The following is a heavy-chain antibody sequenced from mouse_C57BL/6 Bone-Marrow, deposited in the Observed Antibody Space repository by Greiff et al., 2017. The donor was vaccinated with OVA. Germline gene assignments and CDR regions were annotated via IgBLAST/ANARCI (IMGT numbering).Heavy chain of an antibody. CDR3: ARPYYYGSSYGWFAY. CDR2: IYPRSGNT. D-gene: IGHD1-1*01. J-gene: IGHJ3*01. V-gene: IGHV1-81*01. Sequence: VQRVESGAELARPGASVKLSCKASGYTFTSYGISWVKQRTGQGLEWIGEIYPRSGNTYYNEKFKGKATLTADKSSSTAYMELRSLTSEDSAVYFCARPYYYGSSYGWFAYWGQGTLVTVSA. CDR1: GYTFTSYG.